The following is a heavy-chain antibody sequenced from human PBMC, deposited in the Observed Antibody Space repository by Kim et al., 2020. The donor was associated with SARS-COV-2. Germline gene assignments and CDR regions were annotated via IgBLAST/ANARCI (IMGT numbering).Heavy chain of an antibody. CDR1: GFTFSSYG. V-gene: IGHV3-30*18. J-gene: IGHJ6*02. CDR2: ISYDGSNK. Sequence: GGSLRLSCAASGFTFSSYGMHWVRQAPGKGLEWVAVISYDGSNKYYADSVKGRFTISRDNSKNTLYLQMNSLRAEDTAVYYCAKDRSGGYPWGDYYYYGMDVWGQGTTVTVSS. D-gene: IGHD2-8*02. CDR3: AKDRSGGYPWGDYYYYGMDV.